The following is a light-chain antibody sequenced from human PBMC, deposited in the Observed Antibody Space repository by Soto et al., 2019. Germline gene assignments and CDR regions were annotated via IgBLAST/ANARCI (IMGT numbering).Light chain of an antibody. Sequence: QSVLIQASSMSGTPGQRVTISCSGSSSNIGSNTVNWYQQVPGTAPKLLIYGNHERPSGVPDRFSGSKSGTSASLAISGLQSEDEADYYCQSYDSSLSGWVFGGGTKLTVL. CDR1: SSNIGSNT. V-gene: IGLV1-44*01. CDR3: QSYDSSLSGWV. CDR2: GNH. J-gene: IGLJ3*02.